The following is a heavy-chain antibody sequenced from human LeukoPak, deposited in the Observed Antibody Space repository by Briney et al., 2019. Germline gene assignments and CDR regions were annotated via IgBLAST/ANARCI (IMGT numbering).Heavy chain of an antibody. CDR3: AKGSSSWPPYYFDY. J-gene: IGHJ4*02. CDR1: GFTFSNYA. V-gene: IGHV3-23*01. CDR2: ISGGGDST. Sequence: GGSLRLSCAASGFTFSNYAMSWVRQAPGKGLEWFSAISGGGDSTYYADSVEGRFTISRDNSKNTLYLQMDNLRAEDTAVYYCAKGSSSWPPYYFDYWGQGTLVTVSS. D-gene: IGHD6-13*01.